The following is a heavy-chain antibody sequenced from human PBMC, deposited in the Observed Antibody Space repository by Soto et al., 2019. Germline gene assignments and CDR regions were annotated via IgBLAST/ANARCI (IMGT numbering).Heavy chain of an antibody. Sequence: QVQLVESGGGVVQPGRSLRLSCAASGFTFSSHGIHWVRQAPGKGLEWVAVISYDGSYKYYADSVKGRFTISRDNSKNTLFSQMNSLRGEDTAVYYCAKERHQYDNSGYYYSFYSYGMDVWGQGTTVTVSS. CDR2: ISYDGSYK. J-gene: IGHJ6*02. D-gene: IGHD3-22*01. CDR1: GFTFSSHG. CDR3: AKERHQYDNSGYYYSFYSYGMDV. V-gene: IGHV3-30*18.